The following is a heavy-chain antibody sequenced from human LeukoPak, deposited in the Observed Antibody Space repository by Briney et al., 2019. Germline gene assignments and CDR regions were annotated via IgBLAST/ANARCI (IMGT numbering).Heavy chain of an antibody. CDR1: GYTFTGYY. CDR3: ARDSGMDYYDSSGYYYVLLRN. Sequence: ASVTVSCKASGYTFTGYYMHWVRQAPGQGLEWMGWINPNSGGTNYTQKFQGRVTMTRDTSISTAYMELSRLRSDDPAVYYCARDSGMDYYDSSGYYYVLLRNWGQGTLMTVSS. CDR2: INPNSGGT. J-gene: IGHJ4*02. D-gene: IGHD3-22*01. V-gene: IGHV1-2*02.